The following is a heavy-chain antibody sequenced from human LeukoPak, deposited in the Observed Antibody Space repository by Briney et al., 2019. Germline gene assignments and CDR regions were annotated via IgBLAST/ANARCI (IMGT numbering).Heavy chain of an antibody. CDR3: ARSRGRRRDAFDI. CDR1: GGSLSGYY. V-gene: IGHV4-34*01. Sequence: PSEALSLTCAVSGGSLSGYYWTWIRQPPGRGLEWIGEINHSGSTNYNPSLKSRVTISVDTSKNQFSLKLSSVTAADTAVYYCARSRGRRRDAFDIWGQGTMVTVSS. CDR2: INHSGST. D-gene: IGHD3-10*01. J-gene: IGHJ3*02.